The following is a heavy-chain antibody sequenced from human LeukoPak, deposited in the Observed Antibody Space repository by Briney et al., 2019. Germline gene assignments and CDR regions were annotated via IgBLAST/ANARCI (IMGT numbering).Heavy chain of an antibody. CDR2: INPNSGGT. CDR1: GYTFTGYY. V-gene: IGHV1-2*04. D-gene: IGHD2-8*01. Sequence: ASVKVSCKASGYTFTGYYMHWVRQAPGQGLEWMGWINPNSGGTNYAQKFQGWVTITRDTSISTAYMELSRLRSDDTAVYYCARRHCTNGVCYYFDYWGQGTLVTVSS. CDR3: ARRHCTNGVCYYFDY. J-gene: IGHJ4*02.